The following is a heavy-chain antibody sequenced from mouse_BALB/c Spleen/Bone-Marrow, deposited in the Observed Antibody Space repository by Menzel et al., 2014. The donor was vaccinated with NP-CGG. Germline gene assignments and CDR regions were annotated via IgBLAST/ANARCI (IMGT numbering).Heavy chain of an antibody. Sequence: VHLVESGAELARPGASVKLSCKASGYTFTSYWMQWVKQRPGQGLEWIGAIYPGNGDTRYTQKFKGKATLTADKSSSTAYMQFSSLASEDSAVYYCAREGYYYGSSIYYAMDYWGQGTSVTVSS. J-gene: IGHJ4*01. D-gene: IGHD1-1*01. CDR3: AREGYYYGSSIYYAMDY. V-gene: IGHV1-87*01. CDR1: GYTFTSYW. CDR2: IYPGNGDT.